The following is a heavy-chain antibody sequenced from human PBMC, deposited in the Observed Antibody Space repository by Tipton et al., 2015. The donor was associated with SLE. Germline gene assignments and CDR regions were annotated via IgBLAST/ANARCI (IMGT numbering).Heavy chain of an antibody. J-gene: IGHJ6*02. CDR2: IYTSGST. D-gene: IGHD3-22*01. V-gene: IGHV4-4*07. CDR1: GGSIGSYY. Sequence: TLSLTCTVSGGSIGSYYWGWIRQPAGKGLEWIGRIYTSGSTNYNPSLKSRVTMSVDTSKNQFSLKLSSVTAADTAVYYCAREWYYYDSSGYPDVWGQGTTVTVSS. CDR3: AREWYYYDSSGYPDV.